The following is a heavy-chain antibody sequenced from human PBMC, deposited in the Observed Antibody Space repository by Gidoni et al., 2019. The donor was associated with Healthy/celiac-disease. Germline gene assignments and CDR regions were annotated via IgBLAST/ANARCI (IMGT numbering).Heavy chain of an antibody. V-gene: IGHV4-34*01. Sequence: QVQLQQWGAGLLKPSETLSLTCAVYGASFSGSYWSWVRQPPGKGLEWIGEIDLSGGTNYNPSLKSRVTISVDTSKNQFSLKLSSVTAADTAVYYCARVIGGSLVVRTISVAATTSNKRRGSHAFDIWGQGTMVTVSS. CDR3: ARVIGGSLVVRTISVAATTSNKRRGSHAFDI. CDR2: IDLSGGT. CDR1: GASFSGSY. J-gene: IGHJ3*02. D-gene: IGHD6-19*01.